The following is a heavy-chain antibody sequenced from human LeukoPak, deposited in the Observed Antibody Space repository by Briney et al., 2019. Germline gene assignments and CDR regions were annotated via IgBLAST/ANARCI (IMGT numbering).Heavy chain of an antibody. CDR1: GGSISSYY. J-gene: IGHJ5*02. Sequence: SETLSLTCTVSGGSISSYYWSWIRQLAGKGLEWIGRIYTSGSTNYNPSLKSRVTMSVDTSKNQFSLKLSSVTAADTAVYYCASGSSSWYEGWFDPWGQGTLVTVSS. CDR2: IYTSGST. V-gene: IGHV4-4*07. D-gene: IGHD6-13*01. CDR3: ASGSSSWYEGWFDP.